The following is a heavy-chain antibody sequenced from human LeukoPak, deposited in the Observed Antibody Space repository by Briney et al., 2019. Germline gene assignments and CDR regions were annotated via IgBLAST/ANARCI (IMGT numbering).Heavy chain of an antibody. D-gene: IGHD5-24*01. Sequence: KPSETLSLTCTVSGGSISSGGYYWSWIRQHPGKGLEWIGYIYYSGSTYYNPSLKSRVTISVDTSKNQFSLKLSSVTAADTAVYYCARSGTDGYNAFDYWGQGTLVTVSS. CDR2: IYYSGST. CDR3: ARSGTDGYNAFDY. J-gene: IGHJ4*02. V-gene: IGHV4-31*03. CDR1: GGSISSGGYY.